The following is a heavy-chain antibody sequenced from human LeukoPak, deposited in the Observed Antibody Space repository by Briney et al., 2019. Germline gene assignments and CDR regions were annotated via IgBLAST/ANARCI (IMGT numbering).Heavy chain of an antibody. J-gene: IGHJ3*02. CDR3: AKASGSYVLNDAFDI. D-gene: IGHD3-10*01. CDR1: GFTFSSYG. Sequence: GGSLRLSCAASGFTFSSYGMHWVRQAPGKGLEWVAFIRYDGSNEYYADSVKGRFTISRDNSKNTLYLQMNSLKLEDTAVYFCAKASGSYVLNDAFDIWGQGTVVTVSS. V-gene: IGHV3-30*02. CDR2: IRYDGSNE.